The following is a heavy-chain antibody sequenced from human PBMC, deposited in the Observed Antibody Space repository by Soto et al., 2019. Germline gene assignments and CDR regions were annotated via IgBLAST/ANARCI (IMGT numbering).Heavy chain of an antibody. J-gene: IGHJ6*02. V-gene: IGHV1-69*02. D-gene: IGHD3-22*01. Sequence: ASVKVSCKASGGTFSSYTISWVRQAPGQGLEWMGRIIPILGIANYAQKFQGRVTITADKSTSTAYMELRSLRSDDTAVYYCASSVYYDSSGYPPSYYYYGMDVWAKGPRSPSP. CDR3: ASSVYYDSSGYPPSYYYYGMDV. CDR2: IIPILGIA. CDR1: GGTFSSYT.